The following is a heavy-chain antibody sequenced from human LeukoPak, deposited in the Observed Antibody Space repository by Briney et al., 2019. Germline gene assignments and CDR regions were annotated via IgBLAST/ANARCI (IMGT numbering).Heavy chain of an antibody. D-gene: IGHD6-6*01. V-gene: IGHV4-4*02. CDR2: IYHSGST. CDR3: ARGGAARLHFQN. Sequence: SGTLSLTCAVSGGSISSSNWWSWVRQPPGKGLEWIGYIYHSGSTNYNPSLQSRVTISVDTSKNQFSLNLNSVTAADTAVYYCARGGAARLHFQNWGQGTLVTVSS. J-gene: IGHJ1*01. CDR1: GGSISSSNW.